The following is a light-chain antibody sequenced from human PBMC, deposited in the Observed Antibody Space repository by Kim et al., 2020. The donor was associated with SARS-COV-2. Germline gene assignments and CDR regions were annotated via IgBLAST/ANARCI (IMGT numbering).Light chain of an antibody. Sequence: LTQPASVSGSPGQSITISCTGTSSDVGSYNYVSWYQQHPGKAPKLMIYAVNNRPSGVSNRFSGSKSGNTASLTISGLQAEDEADYYCSSYTRSSTNYVFGTGTKVTVL. CDR3: SSYTRSSTNYV. CDR1: SSDVGSYNY. V-gene: IGLV2-14*03. J-gene: IGLJ1*01. CDR2: AVN.